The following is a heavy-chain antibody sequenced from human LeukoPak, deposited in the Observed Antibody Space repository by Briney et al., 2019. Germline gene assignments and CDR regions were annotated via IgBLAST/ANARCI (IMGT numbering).Heavy chain of an antibody. V-gene: IGHV3-43*01. CDR2: INWDGGST. D-gene: IGHD6-19*01. CDR1: GFTFDDYT. Sequence: GGSLRLSCAASGFTFDDYTMHWVRQPPGKGLEWVSLINWDGGSTYYADSVKGRFTISRDNSKNSLYLQMNSLRTEDTALYFCAKGRYTSGWTNFDYWGQGTLVTVSS. J-gene: IGHJ4*02. CDR3: AKGRYTSGWTNFDY.